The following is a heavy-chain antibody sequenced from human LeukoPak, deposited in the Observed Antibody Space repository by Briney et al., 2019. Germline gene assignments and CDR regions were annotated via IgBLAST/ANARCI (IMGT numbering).Heavy chain of an antibody. CDR3: TRSYITIFGVVMGSLGY. CDR1: GFTFGDYA. CDR2: IRSKAYGGTT. J-gene: IGHJ4*02. Sequence: GGSLRLSCTASGFTFGDYAMSWVRQAPGKGLEWVGFIRSKAYGGTTEYAASVKGRFTISRDDSKSIAYLQMNSLKTEDTAVYYCTRSYITIFGVVMGSLGYWGQGTLVTVSS. V-gene: IGHV3-49*04. D-gene: IGHD3-3*01.